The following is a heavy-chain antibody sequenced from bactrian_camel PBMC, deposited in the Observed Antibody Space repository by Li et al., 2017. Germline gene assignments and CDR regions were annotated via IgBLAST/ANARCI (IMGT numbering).Heavy chain of an antibody. CDR1: RYAYRAYC. CDR2: ISGGGTVT. CDR3: AEGRGSRGEHCYSLNY. D-gene: IGHD6*01. Sequence: HVQLVESGGGSVEAGGSHRVSCATSRYAYRAYCLGWFRQAPGSGREKVASISGGGTVTHYVDSVKGRFTISQDSARNTVYLQMNNLQPEDTATYYCAEGRGSRGEHCYSLNYWGQGTQVTVS. J-gene: IGHJ4*01. V-gene: IGHV3S6*01.